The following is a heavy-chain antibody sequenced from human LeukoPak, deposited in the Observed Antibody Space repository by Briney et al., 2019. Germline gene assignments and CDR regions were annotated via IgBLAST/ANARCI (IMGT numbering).Heavy chain of an antibody. CDR1: GFAFSSYT. CDR3: AKLSLGATYYFDY. D-gene: IGHD1-26*01. J-gene: IGHJ4*02. Sequence: GGSLRLSCAASGFAFSSYTMNWVRQAPGKGLEWVSSISSSTSYIYYADSVKGRLTISRDNSKNALYLQMNSLRAEDTAVYYCAKLSLGATYYFDYWGQGTLVTVSS. V-gene: IGHV3-21*04. CDR2: ISSSTSYI.